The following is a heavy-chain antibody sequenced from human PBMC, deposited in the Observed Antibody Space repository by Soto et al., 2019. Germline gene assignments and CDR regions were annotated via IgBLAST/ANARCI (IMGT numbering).Heavy chain of an antibody. Sequence: GGSLRLSCAASGFTFSSYAMHWVRQAPGKGLEWVAVISYDGSNKYYADSVKGRFTISRDNSKNTLYLQMNSLRAEDTAVYYCARVRVGYCSSTSCYIFDYWGQGTLVTVSS. J-gene: IGHJ4*02. CDR2: ISYDGSNK. CDR1: GFTFSSYA. CDR3: ARVRVGYCSSTSCYIFDY. D-gene: IGHD2-2*02. V-gene: IGHV3-30-3*01.